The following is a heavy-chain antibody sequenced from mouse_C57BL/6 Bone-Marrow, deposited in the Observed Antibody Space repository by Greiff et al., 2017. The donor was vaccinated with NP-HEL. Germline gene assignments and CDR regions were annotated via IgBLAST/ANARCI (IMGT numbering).Heavy chain of an antibody. V-gene: IGHV1-64*01. CDR1: GYTFTSYW. J-gene: IGHJ4*01. CDR3: ARPMDY. Sequence: QVQLQQPGAELVKPGASVKLSCKASGYTFTSYWMHWVKQRPGQGLGWIGMIHPNSGSTNYNEKFKIKATLTVDKSSSTAYMQLSSLTSEDSAVYYCARPMDYWGQGTSVTVSS. CDR2: IHPNSGST.